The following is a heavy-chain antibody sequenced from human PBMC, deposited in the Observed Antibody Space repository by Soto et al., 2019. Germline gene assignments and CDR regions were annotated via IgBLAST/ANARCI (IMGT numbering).Heavy chain of an antibody. D-gene: IGHD3-9*01. CDR2: IYYGGTT. CDR1: GGYISSSSYY. V-gene: IGHV4-61*05. J-gene: IGHJ4*02. Sequence: PSETLSLTCTVSGGYISSSSYYWSWIRQSPGKGLEWIGYIYYGGTTNYNPSLKSRVTISLETSKNQFSLKLSAVTAADTAVYFCARTTFYDIFTAYYSLFDYWGQGTLVTVSS. CDR3: ARTTFYDIFTAYYSLFDY.